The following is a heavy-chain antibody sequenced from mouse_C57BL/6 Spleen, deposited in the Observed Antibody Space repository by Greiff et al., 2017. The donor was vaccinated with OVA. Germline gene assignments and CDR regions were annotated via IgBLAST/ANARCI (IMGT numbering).Heavy chain of an antibody. CDR3: ARRDYGSRYFDD. V-gene: IGHV1-55*01. Sequence: QVHLQQPGAELVRPGASVTLSCKASGYTFTSYWIPWVKQTPGHGLEWIGAIYPGSGGTNYNEKFKGKATLTVDKSSSTAYMQLSSLTSEDSAVYYCARRDYGSRYFDDWGQGTTLTVSS. D-gene: IGHD1-1*01. CDR2: IYPGSGGT. CDR1: GYTFTSYW. J-gene: IGHJ2*01.